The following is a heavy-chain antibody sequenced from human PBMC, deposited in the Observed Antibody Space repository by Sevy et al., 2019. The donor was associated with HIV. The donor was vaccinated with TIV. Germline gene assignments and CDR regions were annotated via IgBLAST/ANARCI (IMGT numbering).Heavy chain of an antibody. V-gene: IGHV3-49*04. J-gene: IGHJ4*02. Sequence: GGSLRLSCSTSGFNLGDYAMSRVRQSPWKGLEWVGFMRSKSFAGTTEYAASVKGRFTISTDDSKASAHLQMNSLRAEDTGVYYCIRSRQLGYTAMVPDYWGQGTLVTVSS. CDR3: IRSRQLGYTAMVPDY. CDR1: GFNLGDYA. CDR2: MRSKSFAGTT. D-gene: IGHD5-18*01.